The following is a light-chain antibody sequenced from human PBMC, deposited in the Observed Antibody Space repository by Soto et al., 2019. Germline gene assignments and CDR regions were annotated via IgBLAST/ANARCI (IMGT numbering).Light chain of an antibody. CDR2: AAS. CDR1: QSISTY. J-gene: IGKJ2*01. Sequence: DIRMTQSPSSLSASVGDRVTITCRASQSISTYLNWYQQKTGKAPKLLIHAASSLQIGFTSRFIGSGYGTDFTLTISSLQPEDFATYYCQQSYSSFRTFDQVTKVEN. V-gene: IGKV1-39*01. CDR3: QQSYSSFRT.